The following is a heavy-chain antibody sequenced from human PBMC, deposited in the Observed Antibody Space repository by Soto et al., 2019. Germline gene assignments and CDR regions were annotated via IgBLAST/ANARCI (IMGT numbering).Heavy chain of an antibody. D-gene: IGHD3-16*02. CDR1: GYTLTELS. CDR3: ATDFLYDYIWGSYRYCYFDY. J-gene: IGHJ4*02. V-gene: IGHV1-24*01. Sequence: ASVKVSCKVSGYTLTELSMHWVRQAPGKGLEWMGGFDPEDGETIYAQKFQGRVTMTEDTSTDTAYMELSSLRSEDTAVYYCATDFLYDYIWGSYRYCYFDYWGQGTLVTVSS. CDR2: FDPEDGET.